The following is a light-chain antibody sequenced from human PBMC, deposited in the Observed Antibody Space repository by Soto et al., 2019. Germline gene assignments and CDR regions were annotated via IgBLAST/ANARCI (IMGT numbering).Light chain of an antibody. Sequence: QSVLTQPPSVSAAPGQSITISCTGTSSDVGSYNLVSWYQQHPGKAPKLMIYEVSKRPSGVSNRFSGSKSANTASLTISGLQADDEADYYCCSYGGRSTYVFGTGTKVTVL. J-gene: IGLJ1*01. CDR2: EVS. CDR3: CSYGGRSTYV. CDR1: SSDVGSYNL. V-gene: IGLV2-23*02.